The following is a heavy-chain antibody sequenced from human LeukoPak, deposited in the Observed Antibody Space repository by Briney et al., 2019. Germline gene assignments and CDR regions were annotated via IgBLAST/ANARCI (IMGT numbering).Heavy chain of an antibody. CDR2: ISGSGGST. J-gene: IGHJ4*02. V-gene: IGHV3-23*01. CDR3: AKDLPAYYYGSGSYFDFGY. Sequence: GGSLRLSCAASGFTFSSYAMSWVRQAPGKGLEWVSAISGSGGSTYYADSVKGRFTISRDNSKNTLYLQMNSLRAEDTAVYYCAKDLPAYYYGSGSYFDFGYWGQGTLVTVSS. D-gene: IGHD3-10*01. CDR1: GFTFSSYA.